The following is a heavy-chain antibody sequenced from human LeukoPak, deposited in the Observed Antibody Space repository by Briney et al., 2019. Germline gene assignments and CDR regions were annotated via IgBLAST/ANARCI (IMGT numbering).Heavy chain of an antibody. Sequence: GWSLRLSCAASGFTFSSYAMSGVRQAPGRGVEGVSAISGSDCSTYYADSVKGRFTISRDNSKNTLYLQMNSLRAEDTAVYYCAKSLEMATSWVGEGYWGQGTLVTVSS. CDR3: AKSLEMATSWVGEGY. CDR2: ISGSDCST. CDR1: GFTFSSYA. J-gene: IGHJ4*02. D-gene: IGHD5-24*01. V-gene: IGHV3-23*01.